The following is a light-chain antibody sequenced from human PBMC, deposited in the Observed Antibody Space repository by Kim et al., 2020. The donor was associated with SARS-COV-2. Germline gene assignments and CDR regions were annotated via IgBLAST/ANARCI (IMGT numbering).Light chain of an antibody. V-gene: IGKV1-16*02. CDR2: AAS. CDR1: QGVGNS. CDR3: QQYRSYPFT. Sequence: DIQVTQSPSSLSVSVGDRVTISCRASQGVGNSLAWFQKKPGNAPKSLIYAASRLESGVPSKFSGSGSETDFTLTINNLQPEDLATYYCQQYRSYPFTFGGGTKLEI. J-gene: IGKJ4*01.